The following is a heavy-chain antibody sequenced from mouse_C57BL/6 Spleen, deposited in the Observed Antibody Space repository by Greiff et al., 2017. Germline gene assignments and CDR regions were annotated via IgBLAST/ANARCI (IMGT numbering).Heavy chain of an antibody. CDR1: GFTFSSYG. V-gene: IGHV5-6*01. Sequence: EVQLQESGGDLVKPGGSLKLSCAASGFTFSSYGMSWVRQTPHKRLEWVATISSGGSYTYYPDSVKGRFTISRDNAKNTLYLQMSSLKSEDTAMYYCARHGDDWYFDVWGTGTTVTVS. CDR3: ARHGDDWYFDV. CDR2: ISSGGSYT. J-gene: IGHJ1*03.